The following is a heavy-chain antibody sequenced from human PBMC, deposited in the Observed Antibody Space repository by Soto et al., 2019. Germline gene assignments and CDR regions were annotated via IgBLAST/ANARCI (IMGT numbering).Heavy chain of an antibody. J-gene: IGHJ5*02. CDR1: GGSISSSSYY. Sequence: SETLSLTCTVSGGSISSSSYYWGWIRQPPGKGLEWIGSIFYSENTYYNPSLKSRVTISVDTSGNQFSLKLSSVTAADTAVYYCARHYSSGSRNWFDPWGQGTLVTVSS. CDR2: IFYSENT. D-gene: IGHD6-19*01. V-gene: IGHV4-39*01. CDR3: ARHYSSGSRNWFDP.